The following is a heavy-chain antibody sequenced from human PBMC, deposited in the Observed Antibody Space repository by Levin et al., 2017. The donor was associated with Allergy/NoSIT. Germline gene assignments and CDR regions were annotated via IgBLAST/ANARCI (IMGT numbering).Heavy chain of an antibody. Sequence: GGSLRLSCAASGFTFSNYGMHWVRQAPGKGLEWLAVISDDGGDRYYADSVKGRFTISRDNSRTTLYLQMNSLKAEDTAVYYCAKDGWNDDNLDYWGQGTLVTVSS. CDR2: ISDDGGDR. V-gene: IGHV3-30*18. D-gene: IGHD1-1*01. CDR1: GFTFSNYG. J-gene: IGHJ4*02. CDR3: AKDGWNDDNLDY.